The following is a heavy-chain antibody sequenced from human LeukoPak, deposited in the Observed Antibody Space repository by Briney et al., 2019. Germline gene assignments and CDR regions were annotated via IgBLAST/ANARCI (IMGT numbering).Heavy chain of an antibody. CDR3: AKAPVTTCSGAYCYPFDY. D-gene: IGHD2-15*01. CDR1: GFTFNSYS. CDR2: ISDDETYK. J-gene: IGHJ4*02. V-gene: IGHV3-30-3*01. Sequence: GGSLRLSCAASGFTFNSYSMHWVRQAPGKGLEWVTAISDDETYKFYADSVKGRFTISRDNSKNTLYLQMNSLRAGDAAVYYCAKAPVTTCSGAYCYPFDYWSQGTLVTVSS.